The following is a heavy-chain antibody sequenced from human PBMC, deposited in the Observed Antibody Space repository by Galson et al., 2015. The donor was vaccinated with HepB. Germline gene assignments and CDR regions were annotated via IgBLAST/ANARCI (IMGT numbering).Heavy chain of an antibody. Sequence: CKASGYTFTDYYMHWVRQAPGQGLEWMGWVNPNSGGTNYAQKFQGRVTMTRDTSISTAYMELSRVRSDDTAVYYCAAFWSGKSYYFDYWGQGTLVTVSS. J-gene: IGHJ4*02. CDR3: AAFWSGKSYYFDY. CDR1: GYTFTDYY. V-gene: IGHV1-2*02. D-gene: IGHD3-3*01. CDR2: VNPNSGGT.